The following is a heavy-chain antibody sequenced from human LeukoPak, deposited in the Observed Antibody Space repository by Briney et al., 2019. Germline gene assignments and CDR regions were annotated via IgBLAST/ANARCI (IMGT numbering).Heavy chain of an antibody. Sequence: PWGSLRLSCAVSGFSISNYWMTWVRQAPGKGLEWVANIKQDGSEKNYVDSVKGRFTISRDNAKNSVFLQMNSLRVEDTAVYYCAKVDVWGQGTTVTVSS. CDR1: GFSISNYW. CDR3: AKVDV. CDR2: IKQDGSEK. J-gene: IGHJ6*02. V-gene: IGHV3-7*01.